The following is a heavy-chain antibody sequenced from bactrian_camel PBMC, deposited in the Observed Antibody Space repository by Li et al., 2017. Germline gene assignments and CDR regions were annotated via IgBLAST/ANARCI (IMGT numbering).Heavy chain of an antibody. CDR2: ICTGGGRL. D-gene: IGHD6*01. J-gene: IGHJ4*01. V-gene: IGHV3S54*01. Sequence: HVQLVESGGGSVQAGGSLGLSCEVSGSIDGTNCIGWFRQASGKEREGVAAICTGGGRLYYADSVKGRFTISRDNAKNTVYLQMNNLQPEDTATYYCAEGRGSRGEHCYSLNYWGLGTQVTVS. CDR1: GSIDGTNC. CDR3: AEGRGSRGEHCYSLNY.